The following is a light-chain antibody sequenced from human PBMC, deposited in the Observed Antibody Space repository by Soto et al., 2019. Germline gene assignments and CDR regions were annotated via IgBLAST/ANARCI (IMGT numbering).Light chain of an antibody. CDR1: QSVSSNH. CDR3: QQYGSSPH. V-gene: IGKV3-20*01. Sequence: EIVLTQSPGTLSLSLGERATLSCRASQSVSSNHIAWYQQKPGQAPRILIYAASGRATGIPDRFSGSGSGTDFTLTISRLEPEDFAVYYCQQYGSSPHFGQGTKLEI. J-gene: IGKJ2*01. CDR2: AAS.